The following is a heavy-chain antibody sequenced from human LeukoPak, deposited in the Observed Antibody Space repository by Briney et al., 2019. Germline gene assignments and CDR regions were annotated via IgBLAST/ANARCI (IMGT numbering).Heavy chain of an antibody. D-gene: IGHD3-22*01. Sequence: NSSETLSLTCTVSGGSIRSGGYYWSWIRQRPGKGLEWIGYIYYSGNAYYNPSLSSRVTISVDTSKNQFSLKLRSVTAADTAVYYCARAGYDSSGYSTYYFDYWGQGTLVTVSS. J-gene: IGHJ4*02. V-gene: IGHV4-31*03. CDR2: IYYSGNA. CDR1: GGSIRSGGYY. CDR3: ARAGYDSSGYSTYYFDY.